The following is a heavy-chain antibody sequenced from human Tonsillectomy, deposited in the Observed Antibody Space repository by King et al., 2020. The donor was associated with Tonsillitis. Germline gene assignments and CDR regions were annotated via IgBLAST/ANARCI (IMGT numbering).Heavy chain of an antibody. Sequence: VQLVESGAEVKKPGASVKVSCKASGYTFTSYYMHWVRQAPGQGLEWMGIINPSGGSTSYAQKFQGRVTMTRDTSTSTVYMEMSSLRSEDTAVYYCARDYFYYYDSSASRYVDYGWYFDLWGRGTLVTVSS. D-gene: IGHD3-22*01. CDR3: ARDYFYYYDSSASRYVDYGWYFDL. V-gene: IGHV1-46*03. CDR2: INPSGGST. CDR1: GYTFTSYY. J-gene: IGHJ2*01.